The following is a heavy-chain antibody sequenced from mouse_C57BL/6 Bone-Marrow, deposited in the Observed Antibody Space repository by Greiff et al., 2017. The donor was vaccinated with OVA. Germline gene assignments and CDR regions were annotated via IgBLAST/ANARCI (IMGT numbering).Heavy chain of an antibody. Sequence: EVQRVESGEGLVKPGGSLKLSCAASGFTFSSYAMSWVRQTPEKRLEWVAYISSGGDYIYYADTVKGRFTISRDNARNTLYLQMSSLKSEDTAMYYCTRDQDYGPWFAYWGQGTLVTVSA. D-gene: IGHD1-1*01. CDR3: TRDQDYGPWFAY. J-gene: IGHJ3*01. V-gene: IGHV5-9-1*02. CDR2: ISSGGDYI. CDR1: GFTFSSYA.